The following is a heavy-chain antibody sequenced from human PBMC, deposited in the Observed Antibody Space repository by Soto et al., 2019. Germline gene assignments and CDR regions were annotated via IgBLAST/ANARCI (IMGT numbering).Heavy chain of an antibody. V-gene: IGHV4-30-2*01. D-gene: IGHD5-12*01. CDR1: GGSISSGGYS. CDR2: IYHSGST. Sequence: QLQLQESGSRLVKPSQTLSLTCAVSGGSISSGGYSWSWIRQPPGKGLEWIGYIYHSGSTYYNPSLKRRVTISVDRSKNQFSLKLSSVTAADTAVYYCAGGPGVARNYWGQGTLVTVSS. J-gene: IGHJ4*02. CDR3: AGGPGVARNY.